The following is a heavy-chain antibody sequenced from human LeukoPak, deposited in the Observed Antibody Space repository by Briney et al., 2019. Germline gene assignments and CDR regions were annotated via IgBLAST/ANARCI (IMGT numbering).Heavy chain of an antibody. D-gene: IGHD6-13*01. V-gene: IGHV4-4*07. J-gene: IGHJ4*02. CDR1: GGSISSYY. CDR2: IHTSGNT. Sequence: SETLSLTCTVSGGSISSYYWSWIRQPAGKGLEWIGRIHTSGNTNYNPSLKSRVTISVDTSKNQFSLKLSSVTAADTAVYYCARSLSGGYSSSFDYWGQGTLVTVSS. CDR3: ARSLSGGYSSSFDY.